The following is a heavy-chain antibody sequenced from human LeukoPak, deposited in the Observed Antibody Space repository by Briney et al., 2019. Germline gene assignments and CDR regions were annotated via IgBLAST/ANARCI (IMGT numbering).Heavy chain of an antibody. CDR3: ARVLLGSWDWFDP. CDR2: INPDGSTT. CDR1: KFTFSSYW. D-gene: IGHD3-10*01. J-gene: IGHJ5*02. Sequence: GGSLRLSCAASKFTFSSYWMHWVRHAPGKGLVWVSRINPDGSTTNYADSVKGRFTISRDNAKNTVYLQMNSLRAEDTAVYYCARVLLGSWDWFDPWGQGTLVTVSS. V-gene: IGHV3-74*01.